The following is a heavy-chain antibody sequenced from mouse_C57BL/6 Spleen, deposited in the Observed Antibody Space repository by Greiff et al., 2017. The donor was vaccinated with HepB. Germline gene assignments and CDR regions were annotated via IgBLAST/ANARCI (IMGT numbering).Heavy chain of an antibody. CDR3: ARANWDDAMDY. CDR2: IYSGDGDT. J-gene: IGHJ4*01. D-gene: IGHD4-1*01. Sequence: VQLQQSGAELVKPGASVKISCKASGYAFSSYWMNWVKQRPGKGLEWIGQIYSGDGDTNYNGKFKGKATLTADKSSSTAYMQLSSLTSEDSAVYFCARANWDDAMDYWGQGTSVTVSS. CDR1: GYAFSSYW. V-gene: IGHV1-80*01.